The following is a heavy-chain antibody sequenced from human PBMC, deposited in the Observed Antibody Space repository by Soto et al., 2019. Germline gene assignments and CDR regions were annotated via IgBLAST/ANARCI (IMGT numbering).Heavy chain of an antibody. Sequence: PSETLSLTCTVSDGSISSYYWSWIRQPPGKGLEWIAYIYYSGTTNYSPSLRSRVTISLDMSKNQVSLKLSSVTAADTAIYYCARVGRNSRSEPKAIDYWGQGTLVTVSS. D-gene: IGHD1-1*01. CDR3: ARVGRNSRSEPKAIDY. J-gene: IGHJ4*02. V-gene: IGHV4-59*01. CDR2: IYYSGTT. CDR1: DGSISSYY.